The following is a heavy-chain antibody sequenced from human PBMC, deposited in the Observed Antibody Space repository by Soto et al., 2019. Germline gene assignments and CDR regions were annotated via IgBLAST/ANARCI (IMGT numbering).Heavy chain of an antibody. CDR3: ARSQGGSSSLDIYYYYYYGMDV. V-gene: IGHV1-69*01. CDR2: IIPIFATA. Sequence: QVQLVQSGAEVKKPGSSVKVSCKAPGGTFSSYAISWVRQAPGQGLEWMGGIIPIFATAKYAQKFQGRVTITADESTSTGYMELSSLRSEDTAVNYCARSQGGSSSLDIYYYYYYGMDVWGQGTTVTVSS. CDR1: GGTFSSYA. D-gene: IGHD2-15*01. J-gene: IGHJ6*02.